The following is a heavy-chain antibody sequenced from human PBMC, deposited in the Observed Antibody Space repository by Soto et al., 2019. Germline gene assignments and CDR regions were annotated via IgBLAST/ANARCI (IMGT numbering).Heavy chain of an antibody. CDR3: ARAMVRGVIAEYYFDY. CDR2: INHSGST. V-gene: IGHV4-34*01. J-gene: IGHJ4*02. Sequence: QVQLQQWGAGLLKPSETLSLTCAVYGGSFSGYYWSWIRQPPGKGLEWIGEINHSGSTNYNPSLRSRFTISVDTSKNQFSLKLSSVTAADMAVYYCARAMVRGVIAEYYFDYWGQGTLVTVSS. CDR1: GGSFSGYY. D-gene: IGHD3-10*01.